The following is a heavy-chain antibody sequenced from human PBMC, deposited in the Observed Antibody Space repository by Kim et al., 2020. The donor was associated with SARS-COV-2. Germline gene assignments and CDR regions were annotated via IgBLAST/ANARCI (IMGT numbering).Heavy chain of an antibody. D-gene: IGHD1-26*01. V-gene: IGHV3-7*01. CDR1: GFSFNSFW. Sequence: GGSLRLSCAASGFSFNSFWMSWVRQAPGKGLEWLANINQDGSEKKFVDTVKGRFTISRYNSENSVYLQLNSRRVEDSAVYYCARDAWAQRGADGFDYWGQGTLVTVSS. J-gene: IGHJ4*02. CDR2: INQDGSEK. CDR3: ARDAWAQRGADGFDY.